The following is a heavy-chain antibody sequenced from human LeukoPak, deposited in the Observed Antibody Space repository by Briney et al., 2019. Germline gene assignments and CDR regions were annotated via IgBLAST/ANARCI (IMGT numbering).Heavy chain of an antibody. CDR2: IKQDGSEK. V-gene: IGHV3-7*01. J-gene: IGHJ5*02. D-gene: IGHD3-10*01. Sequence: GGSLRLSCEGSGFTFSNYWMSWVRQAPGKGLEWVANIKQDGSEKYYVDSVKGRFTISRDNAKNSLYLQMNSLRAEDTAVYYCARDFGQGNWFDPWGQGTLVTVSS. CDR3: ARDFGQGNWFDP. CDR1: GFTFSNYW.